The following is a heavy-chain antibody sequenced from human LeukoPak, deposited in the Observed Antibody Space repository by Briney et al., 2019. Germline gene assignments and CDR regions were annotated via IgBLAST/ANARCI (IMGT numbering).Heavy chain of an antibody. J-gene: IGHJ3*02. CDR1: ADSGSSNSAA. V-gene: IGHV6-1*01. Sequence: SQTLSRTAAISADSGSSNSAAWNWIRQSPSRGLELRGRTYYRSKWYNDYAISVKSRITINPDTSKNQFSLQLNSVTPEYTAVYYCASGGRFRPTYYYDSSEKRAFDIWGQGPMVTVSS. CDR2: TYYRSKWYN. D-gene: IGHD3-22*01. CDR3: ASGGRFRPTYYYDSSEKRAFDI.